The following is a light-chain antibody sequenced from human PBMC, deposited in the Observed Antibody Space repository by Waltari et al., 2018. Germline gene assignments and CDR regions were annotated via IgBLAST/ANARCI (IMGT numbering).Light chain of an antibody. CDR3: LQYGSSPTFT. CDR1: QSISNW. CDR2: KAS. V-gene: IGKV1D-16*01. Sequence: DIQMTQSPSSLSASVGDTVTITCRASQSISNWLDWYQQKPGKAPKVLIYKASSLQSGVPSRFSGSGSGTEFTLTISSLQPEDVATYFCLQYGSSPTFTFGPGTKLDIK. J-gene: IGKJ3*01.